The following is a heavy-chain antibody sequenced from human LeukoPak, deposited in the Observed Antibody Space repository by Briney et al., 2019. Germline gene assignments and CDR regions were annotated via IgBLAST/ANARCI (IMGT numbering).Heavy chain of an antibody. Sequence: PSETLSLTCAVYGGSFSGYYWSWIRQPPGKGLEWIGEINHSGSTNYNPSLKSRVTISVDTSKNQFSLKLSSVTAADTAVYYCASEVVRGVIDYWGQGTLVTVSS. D-gene: IGHD3-10*01. CDR2: INHSGST. CDR3: ASEVVRGVIDY. CDR1: GGSFSGYY. J-gene: IGHJ4*02. V-gene: IGHV4-34*01.